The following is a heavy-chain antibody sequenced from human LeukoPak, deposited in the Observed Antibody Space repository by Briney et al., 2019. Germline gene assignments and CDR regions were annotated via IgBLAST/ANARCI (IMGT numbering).Heavy chain of an antibody. D-gene: IGHD3-10*01. CDR1: GFTLSSYG. Sequence: PGTSLGLSCAASGFTLSSYGMHWVRQAPGKGLEWVAVISYDRSNKFYTDSVKGRFTISRDSSKNTLYLQMNSLRAEDTAVYYCAKENYYGSGSQYYFDYWGQGTLVTVSS. CDR3: AKENYYGSGSQYYFDY. CDR2: ISYDRSNK. J-gene: IGHJ4*02. V-gene: IGHV3-30*18.